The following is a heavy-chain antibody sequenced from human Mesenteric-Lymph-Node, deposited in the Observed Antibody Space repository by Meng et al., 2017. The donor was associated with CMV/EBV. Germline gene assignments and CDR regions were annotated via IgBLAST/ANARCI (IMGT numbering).Heavy chain of an antibody. CDR1: GYTFPTYA. Sequence: KASGYTFPTYAINWVRQAPGQGLEWMGWISAYNGNTNYAQKLQGRVTMTTDISTSTAYMELRSLRSDDTAVYYCARDTGIAAAAPGYWGQGTLVTVSS. CDR3: ARDTGIAAAAPGY. D-gene: IGHD6-13*01. J-gene: IGHJ4*02. CDR2: ISAYNGNT. V-gene: IGHV1-18*01.